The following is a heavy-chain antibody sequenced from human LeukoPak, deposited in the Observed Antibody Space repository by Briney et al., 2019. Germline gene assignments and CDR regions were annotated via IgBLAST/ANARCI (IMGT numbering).Heavy chain of an antibody. V-gene: IGHV1-24*01. CDR1: GYTLTELS. D-gene: IGHD6-19*01. CDR3: AASAVADRYYFDY. Sequence: ASVKVSCKVSGYTLTELSMHWVRQAPGKGLEWMGGFDPEDGETIYAQKFQGRVTMTEDTSTDTAYMDLSSLRSEDTAFYYCAASAVADRYYFDYWGQGTLVTVSS. CDR2: FDPEDGET. J-gene: IGHJ4*02.